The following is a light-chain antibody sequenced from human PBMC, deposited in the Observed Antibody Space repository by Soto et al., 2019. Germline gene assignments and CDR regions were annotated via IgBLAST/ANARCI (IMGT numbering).Light chain of an antibody. CDR2: EVT. J-gene: IGLJ1*01. CDR3: SSHTRGSTRV. CDR1: FSDVGGYDY. V-gene: IGLV2-14*01. Sequence: QSALTQPASVSGSPGQSIAISCTGTFSDVGGYDYVSWYQQHPDKAPKLMIYEVTKRPSGVSNRFSGSKSGNTASLTISGLQPEDDADYYCSSHTRGSTRVFGSGTKLTVL.